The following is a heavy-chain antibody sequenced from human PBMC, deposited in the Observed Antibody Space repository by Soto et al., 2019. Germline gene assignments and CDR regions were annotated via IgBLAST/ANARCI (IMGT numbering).Heavy chain of an antibody. D-gene: IGHD1-26*01. CDR2: ISDSGNT. V-gene: IGHV4-39*01. CDR1: GGSISSRSHH. Sequence: SETLSRACNVSGGSISSRSHHWGWIRQAPGMVREWIGTISDSGNTYSNSSLRGRVTISVDPAKNQFSLRLTSVTAADTAVYYCARRDYIGSYHSDYWGQGALVTVSS. J-gene: IGHJ4*02. CDR3: ARRDYIGSYHSDY.